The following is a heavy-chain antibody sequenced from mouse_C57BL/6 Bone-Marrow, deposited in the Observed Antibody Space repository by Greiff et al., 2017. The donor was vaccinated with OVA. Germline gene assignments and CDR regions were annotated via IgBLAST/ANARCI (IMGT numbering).Heavy chain of an antibody. D-gene: IGHD1-1*01. J-gene: IGHJ1*03. CDR2: IHPSSGST. CDR3: ARWDYGSSWYFDD. V-gene: IGHV1-64*01. Sequence: VQLQQSGAELVKPGASVKLSCKASGYTFTSYWMHWVKQRPGQGLEWIGMIHPSSGSTNYNEKFKSKATLTVDKSSSTAYMQLSSLTSEDSAVYYCARWDYGSSWYFDDWGTGTTVTVSS. CDR1: GYTFTSYW.